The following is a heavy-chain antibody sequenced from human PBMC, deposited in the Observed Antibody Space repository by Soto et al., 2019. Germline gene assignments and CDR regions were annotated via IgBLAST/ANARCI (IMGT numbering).Heavy chain of an antibody. CDR2: ISGGTSST. CDR1: GFTFSSYA. Sequence: EVQLLESGGGLVQPGGSLRLSCAASGFTFSSYAMSWVRQAPGKGLEWVSVISGGTSSTYYADSVKGRFTISRDNPKNTLYLQRNSLRAEDTAGYYCAKERWAAAGTPTLDYWGQGTLVTVSS. D-gene: IGHD6-13*01. J-gene: IGHJ4*02. V-gene: IGHV3-23*01. CDR3: AKERWAAAGTPTLDY.